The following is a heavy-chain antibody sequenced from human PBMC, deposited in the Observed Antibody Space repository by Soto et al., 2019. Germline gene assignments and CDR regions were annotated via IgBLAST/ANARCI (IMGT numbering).Heavy chain of an antibody. J-gene: IGHJ4*02. D-gene: IGHD2-15*01. CDR1: GLTLSSYA. Sequence: GGSLRLSCAASGLTLSSYAMSWVRQAPGKGLEWVSSISGSGAATYYADSVKGRFTISRDNSKNTLYLQMNSLRAEDTAVYYCAKAQSVSIIVVGPSFDHWGQGTQVTVSS. V-gene: IGHV3-23*01. CDR2: ISGSGAAT. CDR3: AKAQSVSIIVVGPSFDH.